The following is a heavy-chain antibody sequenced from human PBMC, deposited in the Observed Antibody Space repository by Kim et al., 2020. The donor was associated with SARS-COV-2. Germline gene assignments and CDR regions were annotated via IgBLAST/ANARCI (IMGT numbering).Heavy chain of an antibody. CDR2: IYYSGTT. J-gene: IGHJ4*02. Sequence: SETLSLTCTVSGSSITGTDYYWGWIRQPPGKGLEWIGSIYYSGTTYYNPSLKSRVTMSVDASKNQFSLKLSSVTAADTALYYCARQSPSSASVYYFDYWGQGTLVTVSS. CDR3: ARQSPSSASVYYFDY. CDR1: GSSITGTDYY. V-gene: IGHV4-39*01. D-gene: IGHD3-10*01.